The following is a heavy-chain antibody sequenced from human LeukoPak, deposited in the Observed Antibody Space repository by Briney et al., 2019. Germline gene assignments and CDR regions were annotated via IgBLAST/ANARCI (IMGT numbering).Heavy chain of an antibody. CDR2: IIPILGIA. J-gene: IGHJ3*02. V-gene: IGHV1-69*04. Sequence: ASVKVSCKASGGTFSSYAISWVRQAPGQGLEWMGRIIPILGIANYAQKFQGRVTITADKSTSTAYMELSSLRSDDAAMYYCARGHYYDSSGYYYLNAFDIWGQGTMVTVSS. CDR1: GGTFSSYA. D-gene: IGHD3-22*01. CDR3: ARGHYYDSSGYYYLNAFDI.